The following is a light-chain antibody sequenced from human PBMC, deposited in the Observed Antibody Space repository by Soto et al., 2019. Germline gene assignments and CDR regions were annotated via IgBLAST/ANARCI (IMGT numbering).Light chain of an antibody. J-gene: IGLJ1*01. CDR2: EGS. CDR3: VSYTDTDTLV. CDR1: SSDIGSYNL. Sequence: QSVLTQPASVSGSPGQSITISCTGTSSDIGSYNLVSWYQQYPGKPPKLMIYEGSKRPSGVSSRFSGSKSGSTASLTISGLRTEDEADYFCVSYTDTDTLVFGTGTKVTVL. V-gene: IGLV2-14*02.